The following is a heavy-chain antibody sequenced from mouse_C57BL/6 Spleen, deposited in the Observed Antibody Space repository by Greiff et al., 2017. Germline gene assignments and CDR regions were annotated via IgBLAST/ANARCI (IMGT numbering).Heavy chain of an antibody. J-gene: IGHJ4*01. CDR3: ARRDYGSSFGYYAMDY. D-gene: IGHD1-1*01. CDR1: GYAFSSSW. V-gene: IGHV1-82*01. CDR2: IYPGDGDT. Sequence: VQLQQSGPELVKPGASVKISCKASGYAFSSSWMNWVKPRPGKGLEWIGRIYPGDGDTNYNGKFKGKATLAADKSSSTAYMQLSSLTSEDSAVYVCARRDYGSSFGYYAMDYWGQGTSVTVSS.